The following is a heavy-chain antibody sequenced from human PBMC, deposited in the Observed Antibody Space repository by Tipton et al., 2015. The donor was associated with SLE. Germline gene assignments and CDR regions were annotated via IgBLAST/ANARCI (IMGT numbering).Heavy chain of an antibody. Sequence: SLRLSCAASGFTFSDYYMSWIRQAPGKGLEWASYISSSGGTIYYADSVKGRFTISRDNAQNSLYLQMNSLRAEDTAVYYCARAYNWNDALDYWGQGTLVTVSS. D-gene: IGHD1-20*01. CDR1: GFTFSDYY. J-gene: IGHJ4*02. CDR2: ISSSGGTI. V-gene: IGHV3-11*01. CDR3: ARAYNWNDALDY.